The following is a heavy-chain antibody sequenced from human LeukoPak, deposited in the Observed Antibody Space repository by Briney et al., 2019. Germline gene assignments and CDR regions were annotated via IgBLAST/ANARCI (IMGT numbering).Heavy chain of an antibody. Sequence: GGSLRLSCAASGFTFSSYSMNWVRQAPGKGLEWVSYISSSSSTIYYADSVKGRFTISRDNAKNSLYLQMNSLRAEDTAVYYCARGGRGYDGDYWGQGTLVTVSS. CDR3: ARGGRGYDGDY. J-gene: IGHJ4*02. V-gene: IGHV3-48*01. D-gene: IGHD5-12*01. CDR1: GFTFSSYS. CDR2: ISSSSSTI.